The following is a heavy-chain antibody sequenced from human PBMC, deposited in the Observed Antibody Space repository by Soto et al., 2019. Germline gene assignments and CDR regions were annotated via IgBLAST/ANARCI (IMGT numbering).Heavy chain of an antibody. D-gene: IGHD6-13*01. J-gene: IGHJ3*02. V-gene: IGHV3-73*01. CDR1: GFTFSGSA. Sequence: GGSLRLSCAASGFTFSGSAMHWVRQASGKGLEWVGRIRSKANSYATAYAASVKGRFTISRDDSKNTAYLQMNSLKTEDTAVYYCAARIAEGAFDIWGQGTMVTVSS. CDR3: AARIAEGAFDI. CDR2: IRSKANSYAT.